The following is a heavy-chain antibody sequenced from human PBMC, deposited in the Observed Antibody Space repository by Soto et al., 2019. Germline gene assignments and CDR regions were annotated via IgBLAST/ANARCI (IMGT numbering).Heavy chain of an antibody. CDR3: ARDNRGTFDY. V-gene: IGHV3-7*03. CDR2: MKQDGSEK. D-gene: IGHD7-27*01. CDR1: GFTFSNSW. Sequence: PGGSLRLSCAASGFTFSNSWMTWVRQAPGKGLEWVDNMKQDGSEKYYEVSVKGRFTISRDNAKHSLSLQMNSLRAEDTAVYFCARDNRGTFDYWGQGALVTVSS. J-gene: IGHJ4*02.